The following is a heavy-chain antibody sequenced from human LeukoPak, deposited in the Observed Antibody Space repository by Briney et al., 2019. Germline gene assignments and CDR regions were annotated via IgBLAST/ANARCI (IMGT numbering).Heavy chain of an antibody. Sequence: SETLSLTCSASGGPISGSYSSWIRQPARKRMEWIGRIYTRETTNYNPSLKSRVTMSVDTSKYQFALKLSDVTAADTAVYYCARESTSTCPAGCYCPYYLDYWGQGTLVNVSS. V-gene: IGHV4-4*07. CDR1: GGPISGSY. D-gene: IGHD2-15*01. CDR2: IYTRETT. CDR3: ARESTSTCPAGCYCPYYLDY. J-gene: IGHJ4*02.